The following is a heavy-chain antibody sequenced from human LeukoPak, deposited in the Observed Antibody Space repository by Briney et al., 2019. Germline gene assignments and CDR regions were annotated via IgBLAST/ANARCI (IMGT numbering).Heavy chain of an antibody. D-gene: IGHD5-12*01. Sequence: GVSLRLSCAASGFTFSSYAMSWVRQAPGKGLEWVSSISGGGAVTCYADSVKGRFTISRDNSKNTVYLQMNSLRAEDTAVYYCAKEPRVATIEIFDYWGQGTLVTVSS. CDR1: GFTFSSYA. J-gene: IGHJ4*02. V-gene: IGHV3-23*01. CDR3: AKEPRVATIEIFDY. CDR2: ISGGGAVT.